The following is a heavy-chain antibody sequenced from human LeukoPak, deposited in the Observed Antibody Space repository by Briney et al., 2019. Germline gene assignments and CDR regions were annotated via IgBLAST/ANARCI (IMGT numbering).Heavy chain of an antibody. Sequence: PGGSLRLSCSVSGFTVSSNYMRWVRQAPGRGREWVSVIYSGGSTYYAHSVKGRVTISRDTSKNPLYLQMNTLRAEDTAVYYCARRRIAAAGTSDYCGGESPVTASS. CDR2: IYSGGST. J-gene: IGHJ4*02. V-gene: IGHV3-66*01. D-gene: IGHD6-13*01. CDR1: GFTVSSNY. CDR3: ARRRIAAAGTSDY.